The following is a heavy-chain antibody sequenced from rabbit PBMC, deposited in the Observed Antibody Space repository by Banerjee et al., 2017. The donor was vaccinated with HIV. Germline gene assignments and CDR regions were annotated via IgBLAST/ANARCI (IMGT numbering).Heavy chain of an antibody. Sequence: QSLEESGGDLVKPGASLTLTCTASGSDISSYHICWVRQAPGKGLECIACDGDDTTYYANWAKGQFTISKTSSTTVTLKMTSLTAADTATYFCMRWGTGWKVNLWGPGTLVTVS. J-gene: IGHJ4*01. CDR2: DGDDTT. D-gene: IGHD3-1*01. CDR3: MRWGTGWKVNL. CDR1: GSDISSYH. V-gene: IGHV1S40*01.